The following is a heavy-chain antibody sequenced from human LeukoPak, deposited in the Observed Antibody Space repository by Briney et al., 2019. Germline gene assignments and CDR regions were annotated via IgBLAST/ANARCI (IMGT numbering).Heavy chain of an antibody. D-gene: IGHD1-14*01. Sequence: PGGSLRLSCAASEFTFSNYGMHWVRQAPGKGLEWVAFIRYDESNEYYADSVKGRFTISRDNSKNTLYLQMNSLRAEDTAVYYCARGIGMASYYYCMDVWGKGTTVTISS. CDR3: ARGIGMASYYYCMDV. V-gene: IGHV3-30*02. CDR1: EFTFSNYG. CDR2: IRYDESNE. J-gene: IGHJ6*03.